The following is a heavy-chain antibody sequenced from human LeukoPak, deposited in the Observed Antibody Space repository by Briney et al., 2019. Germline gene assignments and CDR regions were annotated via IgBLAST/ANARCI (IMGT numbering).Heavy chain of an antibody. J-gene: IGHJ4*02. CDR1: GFTFSDYY. D-gene: IGHD5-12*01. Sequence: PGGSLRLSCAASGFTFSDYYMSWIRQAPGKGLEWVSYISSSSSYTNYADSVNGRFTISRDNAKNSLYLQMNSLRAEDTAVYYCARLGWATAPLDYWGQGTLVTVSS. CDR3: ARLGWATAPLDY. V-gene: IGHV3-11*06. CDR2: ISSSSSYT.